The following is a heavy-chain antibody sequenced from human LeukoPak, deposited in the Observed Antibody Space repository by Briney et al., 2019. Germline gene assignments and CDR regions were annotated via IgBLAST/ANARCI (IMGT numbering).Heavy chain of an antibody. CDR1: GFTFSSYS. J-gene: IGHJ4*02. V-gene: IGHV3-23*01. Sequence: PGGSLRLSCAASGFTFSSYSMNWDRQAPGKGLEWVSAISGSGGSTYYADSVKGRFTISRDNSKNTLYLQMNSLRAEDTAVYYCAKGPLRGYSYGNTYYFDYWGQGTLVTVSS. D-gene: IGHD5-18*01. CDR3: AKGPLRGYSYGNTYYFDY. CDR2: ISGSGGST.